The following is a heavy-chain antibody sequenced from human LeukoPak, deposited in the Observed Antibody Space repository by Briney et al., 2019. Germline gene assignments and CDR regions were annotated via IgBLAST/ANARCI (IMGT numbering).Heavy chain of an antibody. CDR3: ARDPTQYLRYGYFDS. V-gene: IGHV3-74*01. J-gene: IGHJ4*02. CDR2: INSDGSST. Sequence: GGSLRLSCAASGFTFSSYWMHWVRQAPGKGLVWVSRINSDGSSTSYADSVKGRFTISRDNAKNTLYLQMNSLRAEDTAVYYCARDPTQYLRYGYFDSWGQGILVTVSS. D-gene: IGHD4-11*01. CDR1: GFTFSSYW.